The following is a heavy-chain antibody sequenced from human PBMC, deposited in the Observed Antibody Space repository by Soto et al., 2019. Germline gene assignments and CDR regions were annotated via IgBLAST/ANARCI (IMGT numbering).Heavy chain of an antibody. CDR3: TGGPPNWGFDS. Sequence: SVKVSCKASGGSFTSLIITWVRQAPGQGLEWMGRIIPVLGVEYYAQKFQGRVTITADKSTTTAYMELSSLTSEDAAVYYCTGGPPNWGFDSWGQGTPVTVSS. CDR2: IIPVLGVE. D-gene: IGHD7-27*01. J-gene: IGHJ5*01. V-gene: IGHV1-69*02. CDR1: GGSFTSLI.